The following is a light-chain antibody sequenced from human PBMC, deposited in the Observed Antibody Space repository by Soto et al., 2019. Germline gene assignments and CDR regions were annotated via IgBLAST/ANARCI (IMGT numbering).Light chain of an antibody. CDR2: DDN. CDR1: SSNIGGNS. V-gene: IGLV1-51*01. J-gene: IGLJ1*01. CDR3: GSWDSSLSAYV. Sequence: SVLTQPTSVSSAPGQKVTISCAGSSSNIGGNSVSWYQQLPGTAPKLLLYDDNKRPSGIPDRFSGSKSGTSATLGITGFQTGDEADYYCGSWDSSLSAYVFGPGTKVTVL.